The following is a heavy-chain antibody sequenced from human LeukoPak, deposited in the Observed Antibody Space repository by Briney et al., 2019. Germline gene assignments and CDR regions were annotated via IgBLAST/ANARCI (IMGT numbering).Heavy chain of an antibody. CDR3: ARELPNDFRSGPGFAY. CDR2: RKQDGSET. Sequence: PGGSLRLSCAASGFTFSSYWMSCVRQAPGKGLEWVANRKQDGSETYHVDSVKGRFTISRTNAKTSLYVQMSSLRAEDTAVYYCARELPNDFRSGPGFAYWGQGTLVTVSS. J-gene: IGHJ4*02. V-gene: IGHV3-7*01. CDR1: GFTFSSYW. D-gene: IGHD3-3*01.